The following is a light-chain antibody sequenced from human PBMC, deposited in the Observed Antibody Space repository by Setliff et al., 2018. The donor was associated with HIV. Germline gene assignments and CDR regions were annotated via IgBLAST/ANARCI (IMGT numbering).Light chain of an antibody. CDR3: TSYTSSNTFL. Sequence: QSALAQPASVSGFPGQSITISCSGTSSDVGGYNYVSWYQQHPGKAPKLIICDVTKRPSGVPNRFSGSKSGNTASLTISGLQAEDEADYYCTSYTSSNTFLFGGGTRSPS. CDR2: DVT. V-gene: IGLV2-14*01. CDR1: SSDVGGYNY. J-gene: IGLJ2*01.